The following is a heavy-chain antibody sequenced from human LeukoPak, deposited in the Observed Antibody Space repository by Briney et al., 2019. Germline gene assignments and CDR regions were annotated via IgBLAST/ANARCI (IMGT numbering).Heavy chain of an antibody. V-gene: IGHV2-70*11. D-gene: IGHD6-13*01. CDR1: GFALSTSGMC. Sequence: SGPALVKPTQTLTLTCTFSGFALSTSGMCVSWIRQPPGKALEWLARIDWDDDIYYSTSLETRLTISKDTSKNQVVLTMTNMDPVDTATYYCARSIAAAGTCDYWGQGTLVTVSS. J-gene: IGHJ4*02. CDR3: ARSIAAAGTCDY. CDR2: IDWDDDI.